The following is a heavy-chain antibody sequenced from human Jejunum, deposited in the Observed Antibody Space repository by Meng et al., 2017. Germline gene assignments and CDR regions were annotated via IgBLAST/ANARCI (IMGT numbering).Heavy chain of an antibody. CDR3: SSAMWAAFNS. CDR2: INDSGST. Sequence: GSLRLSCAVSAGSFSAYSWSWIRQPPGKGLEWICDINDSGSTNYNPSLMSRITISVDTSKKQFSLRLSSVPAADTAVYYCSSAMWAAFNSWARGTMVTVSS. J-gene: IGHJ3*01. V-gene: IGHV4-34*01. D-gene: IGHD2-2*01. CDR1: AGSFSAYS.